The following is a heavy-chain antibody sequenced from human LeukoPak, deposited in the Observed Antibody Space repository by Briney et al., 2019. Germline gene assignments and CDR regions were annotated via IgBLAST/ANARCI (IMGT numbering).Heavy chain of an antibody. D-gene: IGHD1-26*01. V-gene: IGHV3-30*04. CDR2: ISYDESHK. CDR3: ARGLPYSGSSDY. J-gene: IGHJ4*02. Sequence: GGSLRLSCAASGFTFSSYAMHWVRQAPGKGLEWVAVISYDESHKYYADSVKGRFTISRDNSKNTLYLQMNSLRAEDTAVYYCARGLPYSGSSDYWGQGTLVTVSS. CDR1: GFTFSSYA.